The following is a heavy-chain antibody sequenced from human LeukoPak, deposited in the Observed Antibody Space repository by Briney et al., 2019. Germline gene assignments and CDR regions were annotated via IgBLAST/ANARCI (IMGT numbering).Heavy chain of an antibody. CDR2: IVVGSGNT. Sequence: GASVKVSCKASGFTFTSSAMQWVRQDRGQRLEWIGWIVVGSGNTNYAQKFQERVTITRDMSTSTAYMELSSLRSEDTAVYYCAADGVVVAATSSPHYYYYGMDVWGQGTTVTVSS. D-gene: IGHD2-15*01. CDR3: AADGVVVAATSSPHYYYYGMDV. V-gene: IGHV1-58*02. CDR1: GFTFTSSA. J-gene: IGHJ6*02.